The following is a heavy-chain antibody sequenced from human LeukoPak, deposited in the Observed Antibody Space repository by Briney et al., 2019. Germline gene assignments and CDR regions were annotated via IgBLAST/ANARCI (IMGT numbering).Heavy chain of an antibody. Sequence: PGGSLRLSCAASGFTFRNFAMNWVRQAPGKGLQWVSSISSSSSYIYHADSVKGRFTISRDNANNSLYLQMNSLRAEDTAVYYCARGPRVAVAGNFDYWGQGTLVTVSS. J-gene: IGHJ4*02. V-gene: IGHV3-21*01. D-gene: IGHD6-19*01. CDR2: ISSSSSYI. CDR3: ARGPRVAVAGNFDY. CDR1: GFTFRNFA.